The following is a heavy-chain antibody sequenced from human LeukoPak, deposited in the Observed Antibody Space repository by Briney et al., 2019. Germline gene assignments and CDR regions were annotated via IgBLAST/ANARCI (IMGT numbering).Heavy chain of an antibody. J-gene: IGHJ5*02. Sequence: PSETLSLTCTVSGGSISSYYWSWIRQPPGKGLEWIGYIYYSGSTNYNPSLKSRVTISVDTSKNQFSLKLSSVTAADTAVYYCARDQRSYYDILTGLNRDSWFDPWGQGTLVTVSS. D-gene: IGHD3-9*01. CDR3: ARDQRSYYDILTGLNRDSWFDP. V-gene: IGHV4-59*01. CDR2: IYYSGST. CDR1: GGSISSYY.